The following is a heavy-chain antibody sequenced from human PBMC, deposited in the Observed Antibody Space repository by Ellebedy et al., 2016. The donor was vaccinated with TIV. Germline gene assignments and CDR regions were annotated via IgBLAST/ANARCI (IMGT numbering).Heavy chain of an antibody. CDR2: TRNKANSYTT. J-gene: IGHJ4*02. CDR1: GFTFSDHY. V-gene: IGHV3-72*01. D-gene: IGHD3-10*01. Sequence: PGGSLRLSCAASGFTFSDHYMDWVRQAPGKGLEWVGRTRNKANSYTTEYAASVKGRFTISRDDSKNSLYLQMNSLKTEDTAVYYCVRGGSYYPFAYWGQGTLVTVSS. CDR3: VRGGSYYPFAY.